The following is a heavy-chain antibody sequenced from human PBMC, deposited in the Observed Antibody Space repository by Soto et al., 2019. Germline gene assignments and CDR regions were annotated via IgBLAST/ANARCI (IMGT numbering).Heavy chain of an antibody. CDR1: GFTFNSYA. CDR3: VRKYPGTRPFDY. CDR2: IGTDGNT. J-gene: IGHJ4*01. V-gene: IGHV3-23*01. D-gene: IGHD2-2*01. Sequence: WGSLRLSCAASGFTFNSYAMNWVRQAPGKGLAWVSAIGTDGNTYYANSVKGRFTISRDNSRTTLYLQMNSLRVEDTALYYCVRKYPGTRPFDYWGQGTLVTVSS.